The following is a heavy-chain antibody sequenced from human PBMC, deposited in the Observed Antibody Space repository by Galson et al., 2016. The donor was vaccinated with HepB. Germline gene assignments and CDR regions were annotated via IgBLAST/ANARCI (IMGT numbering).Heavy chain of an antibody. CDR1: GFTFSNYN. Sequence: SLRLSCAASGFTFSNYNMDWVRQAPGKGLEWVSYIHGRSSPIFYSDSVRGRFTISRDNAKNSLYLQMNDLRDEDTALYYCARDSGKTGSVDYWGQGTLVTVSS. V-gene: IGHV3-48*02. CDR3: ARDSGKTGSVDY. D-gene: IGHD1-26*01. J-gene: IGHJ4*02. CDR2: IHGRSSPI.